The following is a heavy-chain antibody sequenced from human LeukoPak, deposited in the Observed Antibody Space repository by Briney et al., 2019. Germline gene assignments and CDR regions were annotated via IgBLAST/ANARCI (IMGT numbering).Heavy chain of an antibody. CDR1: GFTFSSYA. CDR2: ISGSGGST. D-gene: IGHD2-2*01. J-gene: IGHJ6*04. V-gene: IGHV3-23*01. Sequence: GGSLRLSCAASGFTFSSYAMSRVRQAPGKGLEWVSAISGSGGSTYYADSVKGRFTISRDNSKNTLYLQMNSLRAEDTAVYYCAKGCLGCSSTSCYVDYYYYGMDVWGKGTTVTVSS. CDR3: AKGCLGCSSTSCYVDYYYYGMDV.